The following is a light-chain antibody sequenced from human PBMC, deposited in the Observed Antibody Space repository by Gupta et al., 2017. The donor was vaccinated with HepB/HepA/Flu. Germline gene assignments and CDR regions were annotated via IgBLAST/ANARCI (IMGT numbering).Light chain of an antibody. CDR3: SSFTTSSTWV. CDR1: SSDIGSDNY. Sequence: QSALTQPASVSESPGPSITISCTGTSSDIGSDNYVSWYQQHPGKAPKLIIFDVSNRPSGLSNRFSGSKSGNTASLTISGLQAEDEADYYCSSFTTSSTWVFGGGTKLTVL. CDR2: DVS. J-gene: IGLJ3*02. V-gene: IGLV2-14*01.